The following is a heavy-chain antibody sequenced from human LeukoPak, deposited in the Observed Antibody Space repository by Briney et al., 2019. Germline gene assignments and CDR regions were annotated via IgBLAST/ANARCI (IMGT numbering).Heavy chain of an antibody. Sequence: GASVKVSCKASGYTFTGYYMHWVRQAPGQGLEWMGGIIPIFGTANYAQKFQGRVTITADKSTSTAYMELSSLRSEDTAVYYCASIAAAGNFNFDYWGQGTLVTVSS. CDR3: ASIAAAGNFNFDY. V-gene: IGHV1-69*06. CDR2: IIPIFGTA. J-gene: IGHJ4*02. CDR1: GYTFTGYY. D-gene: IGHD6-13*01.